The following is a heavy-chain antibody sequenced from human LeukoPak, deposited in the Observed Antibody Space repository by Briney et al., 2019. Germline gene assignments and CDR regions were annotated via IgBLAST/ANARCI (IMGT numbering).Heavy chain of an antibody. V-gene: IGHV3-7*01. Sequence: QPGGSLRLSCAASGFTFNSDWMDWVRQAPGKGLEWVANIKHDESEKNYLDSVKGRFTISRDNAQNSLYLQMNGLRVEDTAVYYCTRRLDDWSQGTLVTVSS. CDR2: IKHDESEK. D-gene: IGHD3-16*01. CDR1: GFTFNSDW. CDR3: TRRLDD. J-gene: IGHJ4*02.